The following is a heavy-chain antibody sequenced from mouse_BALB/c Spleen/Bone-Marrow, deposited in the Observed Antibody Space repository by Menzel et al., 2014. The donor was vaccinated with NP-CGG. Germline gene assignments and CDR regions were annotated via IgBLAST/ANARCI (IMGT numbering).Heavy chain of an antibody. CDR1: GYSFTSYW. V-gene: IGHV1-61*01. Sequence: QVQLQQSGAELVRPGAPVKLSCKASGYSFTSYWMNWVKQRPGQGLEWIGMIHPSDSETRLNQKFKDKATLTVDKSSSTAYTQLSSPTSEDSAVYYCAREREITTVVAGDWYFDVWGAGTTVTVSS. D-gene: IGHD1-1*01. CDR3: AREREITTVVAGDWYFDV. J-gene: IGHJ1*01. CDR2: IHPSDSET.